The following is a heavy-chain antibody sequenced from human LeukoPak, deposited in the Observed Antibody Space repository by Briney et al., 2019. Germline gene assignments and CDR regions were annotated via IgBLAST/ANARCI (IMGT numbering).Heavy chain of an antibody. D-gene: IGHD1-26*01. V-gene: IGHV3-23*01. CDR3: AKDSGSYSRWFDP. CDR1: GGSFSGYY. Sequence: ETLSLTCAVYGGSFSGYYWSWIRQPPGKGLEWVSAITGSGGITYYADSVKGRFTISRDNSKNTLYLQMHSLRAEDTAVYYCAKDSGSYSRWFDPWGQGTLVTVSS. J-gene: IGHJ5*02. CDR2: ITGSGGIT.